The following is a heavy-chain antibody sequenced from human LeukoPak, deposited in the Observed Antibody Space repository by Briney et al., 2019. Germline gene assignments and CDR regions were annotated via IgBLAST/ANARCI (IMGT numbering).Heavy chain of an antibody. V-gene: IGHV7-4-1*02. J-gene: IGHJ6*03. CDR2: INTNTGNP. Sequence: GASVKVSCKASGYTFTSYAMNWVRQAPGQGLEWMGWINTNTGNPTYAQGFTGRFAFSLDTSVSTAYLQISSLKAEDTAVYYCARDGVYYYDSSGYYPKRDYYYYMDVWGKGTTVTVSS. CDR1: GYTFTSYA. D-gene: IGHD3-22*01. CDR3: ARDGVYYYDSSGYYPKRDYYYYMDV.